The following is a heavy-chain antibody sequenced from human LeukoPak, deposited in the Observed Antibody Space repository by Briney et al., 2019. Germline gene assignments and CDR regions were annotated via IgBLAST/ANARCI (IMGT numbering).Heavy chain of an antibody. V-gene: IGHV3-48*03. J-gene: IGHJ4*02. CDR3: AKDPDPTYSYGKTSFDY. D-gene: IGHD5-18*01. CDR1: GFTFSSYE. Sequence: GGSLRLSCAASGFTFSSYEMNWVRQAPGKGLEWVSYISSSGSTIYYAASVKGRFTISRDNAKHSPYLQMNSLRAEDTAVYYCAKDPDPTYSYGKTSFDYWGQGTLVTVSS. CDR2: ISSSGSTI.